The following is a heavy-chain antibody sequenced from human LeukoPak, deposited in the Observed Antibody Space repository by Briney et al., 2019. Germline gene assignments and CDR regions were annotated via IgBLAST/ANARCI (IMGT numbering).Heavy chain of an antibody. CDR2: ISSSGSTI. CDR1: VFTFSDYY. D-gene: IGHD1-26*01. V-gene: IGHV3-11*04. J-gene: IGHJ3*02. CDR3: ASMGATTSRFDI. Sequence: GGSLRLSCAASVFTFSDYYMSWIRQAPGKGLEWVSYISSSGSTIYYADSVKGRFTISRDNAKNSLYLQMNSLRAEDTAVYYCASMGATTSRFDIWGQGTMVTVSS.